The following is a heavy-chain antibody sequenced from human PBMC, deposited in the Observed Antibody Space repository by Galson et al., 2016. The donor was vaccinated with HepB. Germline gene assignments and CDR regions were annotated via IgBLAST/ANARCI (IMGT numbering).Heavy chain of an antibody. D-gene: IGHD3-10*01. V-gene: IGHV1-18*01. CDR3: AREAEERGVILMPY. CDR2: ISAYYGNT. J-gene: IGHJ4*02. Sequence: SVKVSCKASGYTFTTYGISWVRQAPGQGLEWMGWISAYYGNTRSTQKLQGRDTMTRDTSTSTAYMELRSLTSDDTAVYYCAREAEERGVILMPYWGQGTLVTVSS. CDR1: GYTFTTYG.